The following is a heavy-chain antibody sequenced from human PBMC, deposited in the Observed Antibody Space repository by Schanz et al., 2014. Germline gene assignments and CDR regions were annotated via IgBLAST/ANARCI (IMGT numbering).Heavy chain of an antibody. CDR2: IIPILGIA. D-gene: IGHD2-2*01. CDR1: GGTFSRLT. CDR3: ARGTMPGTFDI. J-gene: IGHJ3*02. V-gene: IGHV1-69*02. Sequence: QVQLVQSGADVKKPGSSVRVSCKASGGTFSRLTFSWVRQAPGQGLEWMGRIIPILGIANYAQKFQGRVTITADKSTFTAYMDVSSLRYEDTALYYCARGTMPGTFDIWGQGTMVTVSS.